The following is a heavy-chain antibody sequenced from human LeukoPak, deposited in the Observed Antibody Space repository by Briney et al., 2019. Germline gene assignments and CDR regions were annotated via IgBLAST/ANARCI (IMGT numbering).Heavy chain of an antibody. CDR2: ISGSGDST. CDR3: AKRGLIYSSGGGWLDS. D-gene: IGHD6-19*01. V-gene: IGHV3-23*01. CDR1: GFTFSTYG. Sequence: GGSLRLYCAASGFTFSTYGMTWVRQAPGKGLEWVSSISGSGDSTNYADSVKGRFTIFRDNSKNTLFLQMNSLRAEDTAVYCCAKRGLIYSSGGGWLDSWGQGTLVTVSS. J-gene: IGHJ5*01.